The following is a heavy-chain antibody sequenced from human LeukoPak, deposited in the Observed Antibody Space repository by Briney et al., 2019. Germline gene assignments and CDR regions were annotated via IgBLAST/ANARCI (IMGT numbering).Heavy chain of an antibody. V-gene: IGHV3-72*01. CDR2: SATTKPNSCTT. D-gene: IGHD6-13*01. CDR1: GFSIADHH. CDR3: VRVVTTRSGWYHFDN. Sequence: GGSLRLSCAGAGFSIADHHMDWVRQAPGTGLECIGRSATTKPNSCTTQYAASVRGRFTISRDDSQNSLYLHLNSLKTEDTAVYYCVRVVTTRSGWYHFDNWGLGTLVSVSS. J-gene: IGHJ4*02.